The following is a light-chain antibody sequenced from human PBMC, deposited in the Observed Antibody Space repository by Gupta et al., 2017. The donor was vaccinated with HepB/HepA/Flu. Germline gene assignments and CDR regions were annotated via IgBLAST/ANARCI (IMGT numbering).Light chain of an antibody. J-gene: IGKJ4*01. Sequence: DIQMTQSPSSLSASVGDKVTITCRASQSISSYLHWYQQKPGKAPKLLIYAASRVQSGVPSRFSGSGSGTDFTLTISRLQPEDFVNYYCQQWARTPITFGGGTXVEIK. CDR2: AAS. CDR1: QSISSY. CDR3: QQWARTPIT. V-gene: IGKV1-39*01.